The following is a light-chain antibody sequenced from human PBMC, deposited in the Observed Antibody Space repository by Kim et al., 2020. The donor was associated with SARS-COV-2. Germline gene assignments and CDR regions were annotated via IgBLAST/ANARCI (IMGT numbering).Light chain of an antibody. CDR3: CSYAGRYTWV. J-gene: IGLJ3*02. V-gene: IGLV2-11*01. CDR1: SSDVGGYNS. CDR2: DVS. Sequence: QSALTQPRSVSGSPGQSVTISCTGTSSDVGGYNSVSWYQQHPGKAPKLMIYDVSKRPSGVPDRFSGSKSGNTASLTISGLQAEDEADYYCCSYAGRYTWVFGGGTQLTVL.